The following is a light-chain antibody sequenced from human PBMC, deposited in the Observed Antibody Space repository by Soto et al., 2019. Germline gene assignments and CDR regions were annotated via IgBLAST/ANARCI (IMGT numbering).Light chain of an antibody. CDR2: LGS. Sequence: DIVMTQSPVSLPVTPGEPASISCRSSQSLLHSNGYNCLDWYLQKPGQSPQLLIHLGSNRASGVPDRFSGSGSGTDFTLKISRVEAEDVGLYYCMQALQTPLTFAGGTKVEIK. CDR3: MQALQTPLT. CDR1: QSLLHSNGYNC. J-gene: IGKJ4*01. V-gene: IGKV2-28*01.